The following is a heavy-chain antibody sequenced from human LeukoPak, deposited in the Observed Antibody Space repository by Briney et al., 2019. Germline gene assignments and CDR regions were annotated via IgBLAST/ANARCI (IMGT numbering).Heavy chain of an antibody. J-gene: IGHJ4*02. V-gene: IGHV3-30*02. CDR2: IRYDGSNK. CDR3: ANTLYGDYVVDY. D-gene: IGHD4-17*01. CDR1: GFTFSSYG. Sequence: GGSLRLSCAASGFTFSSYGMHWVRQAPGKGLEWVAFIRYDGSNKYYADSVKGRSTISRDNSKNTLYLQMNSLRAEDTAVYYCANTLYGDYVVDYWGQGTLVTVSS.